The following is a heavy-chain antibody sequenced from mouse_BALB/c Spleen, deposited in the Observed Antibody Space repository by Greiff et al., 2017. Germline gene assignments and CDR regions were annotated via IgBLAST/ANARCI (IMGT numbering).Heavy chain of an antibody. V-gene: IGHV3-6*02. J-gene: IGHJ3*01. D-gene: IGHD2-4*01. CDR3: ARAPTMITAWFAY. Sequence: DVQLQESGPGLVKPSQSLSLTCSVTGYSITSGYYWNWIRQFPGNKLEWMGYISYDGSNNYNPSLKNRISITRDTSKNQFFLKLNSVTTEDTATYYCARAPTMITAWFAYWGQGTLVTVSA. CDR1: GYSITSGYY. CDR2: ISYDGSN.